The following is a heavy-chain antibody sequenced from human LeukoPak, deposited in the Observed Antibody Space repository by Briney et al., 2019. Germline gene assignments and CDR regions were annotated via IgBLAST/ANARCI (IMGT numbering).Heavy chain of an antibody. CDR1: GFTFSNYW. CDR2: IKEDGSEQ. Sequence: GGSLLLSCAASGFTFSNYWMNWVRQAPGKGLEWLATIKEDGSEQYYVDSVRGRFTISRDNAKNSLYLQMNSLRAEDTALYYCARDFFRGVRSGLDYWGQGTLVTVSS. D-gene: IGHD3-3*01. J-gene: IGHJ4*02. V-gene: IGHV3-7*01. CDR3: ARDFFRGVRSGLDY.